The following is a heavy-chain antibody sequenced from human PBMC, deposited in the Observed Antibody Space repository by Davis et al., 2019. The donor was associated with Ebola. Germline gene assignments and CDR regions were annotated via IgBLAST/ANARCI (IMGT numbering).Heavy chain of an antibody. D-gene: IGHD6-13*01. CDR1: GFSFSSYW. V-gene: IGHV3-7*03. CDR2: IKPDGSER. J-gene: IGHJ6*04. Sequence: GESLKISCAASGFSFSSYWMTWVRQAPGKGLEWVGNIKPDGSERYFLDSVKGRFTISRDNARNSLYLQMNSLSAEDTALYYCAKDHSTSWFGEYYYYAMDVWGKGTTVAVSS. CDR3: AKDHSTSWFGEYYYYAMDV.